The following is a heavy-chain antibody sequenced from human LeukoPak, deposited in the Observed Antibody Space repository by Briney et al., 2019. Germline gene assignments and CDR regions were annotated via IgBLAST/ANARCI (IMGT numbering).Heavy chain of an antibody. CDR2: ISNNGGYT. J-gene: IGHJ4*02. CDR3: ARGGGYYAIDY. V-gene: IGHV3-23*01. D-gene: IGHD1-26*01. CDR1: GFTFSSSA. Sequence: PGGSLRLSCAASGFTFSSSAMSWVRQAPGKGLEWVSAISNNGGYTYYADSVQGRFTISRDNSKSTLCLQMNSLRAEDTAVYYCARGGGYYAIDYWGQGTLVTVSS.